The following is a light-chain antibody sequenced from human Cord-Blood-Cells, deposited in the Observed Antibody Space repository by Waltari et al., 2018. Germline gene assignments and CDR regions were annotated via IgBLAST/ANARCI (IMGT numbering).Light chain of an antibody. CDR3: CSYAGSSTFVV. V-gene: IGLV2-23*03. J-gene: IGLJ2*01. CDR1: SSDVGIYNL. CDR2: EGS. Sequence: QSALTQPASVSGSPGQSITISCTGTSSDVGIYNLVSWYQPHPGKAPKLMIYEGSKRPSGVSNRFSGSKSGNTASLTISGLQAEDEADYYCCSYAGSSTFVVFGGGTKLTVL.